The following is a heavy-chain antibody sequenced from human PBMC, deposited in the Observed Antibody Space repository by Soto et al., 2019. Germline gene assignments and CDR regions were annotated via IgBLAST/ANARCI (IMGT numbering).Heavy chain of an antibody. D-gene: IGHD3-22*01. CDR3: AHVLVLVANYGMDV. Sequence: QITLKESGPTLVKPTQTLTLTCTFSGFSLSTSGVGVGWIRQPPGKALEWLALIYWDDDKRYTPSLTSRLTITKDTSKNQVVLTMTNMDPVDTATNYCAHVLVLVANYGMDVWGQGTTVTVSS. CDR1: GFSLSTSGVG. V-gene: IGHV2-5*02. CDR2: IYWDDDK. J-gene: IGHJ6*02.